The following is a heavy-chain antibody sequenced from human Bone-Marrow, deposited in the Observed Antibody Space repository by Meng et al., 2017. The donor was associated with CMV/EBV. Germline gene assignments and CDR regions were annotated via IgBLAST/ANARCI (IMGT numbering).Heavy chain of an antibody. CDR3: GSREGGY. CDR1: GFTVSSNY. J-gene: IGHJ4*02. V-gene: IGHV3-66*03. CDR2: IYSCGST. Sequence: GESLKISCAASGFTVSSNYMSWVRQAPGKGLEWVSVIYSCGSTYYADSVKGRFTISRDNSKNSLYLQMNSLRAEDTAVYYCGSREGGYWGQGMLVIVSS. D-gene: IGHD1-26*01.